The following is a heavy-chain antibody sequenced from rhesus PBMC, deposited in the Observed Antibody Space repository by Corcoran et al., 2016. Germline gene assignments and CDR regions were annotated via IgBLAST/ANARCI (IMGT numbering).Heavy chain of an antibody. CDR3: ARDDTVADD. Sequence: VQLQESGPGLVKPSETLSLTCAVSGASDSNKFWSWIRQSPGKGLEWMGEIQERGGANYNPLFQSRMSSSIDVPKTEISLRLRSVTVADTAVYYCARDDTVADDWGQGLMVTVSS. V-gene: IGHV4-80*01. CDR2: IQERGGA. J-gene: IGHJ4*01. D-gene: IGHD4-23*01. CDR1: GASDSNKF.